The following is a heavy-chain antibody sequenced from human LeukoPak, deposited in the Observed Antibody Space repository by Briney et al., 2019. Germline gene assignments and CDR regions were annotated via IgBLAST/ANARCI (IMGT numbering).Heavy chain of an antibody. CDR2: INPNSGGT. D-gene: IGHD6-13*01. V-gene: IGHV1-2*02. Sequence: ASVKVSCKASGYTFTGYCMHWVRQAPGQGLEWMGWINPNSGGTNYAQKFQGRVTMTRDTSISTAYMELSRLRSDDTAVYYCARERGGQQLVRMNWFDPWGQGTLVTVSS. CDR3: ARERGGQQLVRMNWFDP. J-gene: IGHJ5*02. CDR1: GYTFTGYC.